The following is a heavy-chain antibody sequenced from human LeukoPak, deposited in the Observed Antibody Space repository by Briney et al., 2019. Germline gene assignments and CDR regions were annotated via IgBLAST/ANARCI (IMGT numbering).Heavy chain of an antibody. V-gene: IGHV3-23*01. J-gene: IGHJ4*02. CDR2: ISGSGGST. D-gene: IGHD6-13*01. CDR1: GFTFSSYA. Sequence: PGGSLRLSCAASGFTFSSYAMSWVRQAPGKGLEWVSAISGSGGSTYYADSVKGRFTISRDNSKNTLYLQMNSLRAEDTAVYYCARDSSSQGCPLVWWGQGTLVTVSS. CDR3: ARDSSSQGCPLVW.